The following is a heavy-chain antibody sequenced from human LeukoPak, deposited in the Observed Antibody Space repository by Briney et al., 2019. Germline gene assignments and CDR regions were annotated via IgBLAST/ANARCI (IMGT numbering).Heavy chain of an antibody. Sequence: GGSLRLSCAASGFTFSSYAMHWVRQAPGKGLEWVSSISSSSSYIYYADSVKGRFTISRDNAKNSLYLQMNSLRAEDTAVYYCARDRSTDSSGYYYSWGQGTLVTVSS. V-gene: IGHV3-21*01. CDR2: ISSSSSYI. CDR1: GFTFSSYA. CDR3: ARDRSTDSSGYYYS. J-gene: IGHJ4*02. D-gene: IGHD3-22*01.